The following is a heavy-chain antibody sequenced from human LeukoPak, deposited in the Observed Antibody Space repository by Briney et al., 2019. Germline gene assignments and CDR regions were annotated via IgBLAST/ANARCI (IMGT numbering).Heavy chain of an antibody. CDR2: ISTSGST. J-gene: IGHJ4*02. D-gene: IGHD3-22*01. CDR3: ARVRGYYYDSSYDY. Sequence: SETLSLTCTVSGGSISSYYWSWIRQPAGKGLESIGHISTSGSTNYNPSLKSRVTMSVDTSKNQFSLKLSSVTAADTAVYYCARVRGYYYDSSYDYWGQGTLVTVSS. CDR1: GGSISSYY. V-gene: IGHV4-4*07.